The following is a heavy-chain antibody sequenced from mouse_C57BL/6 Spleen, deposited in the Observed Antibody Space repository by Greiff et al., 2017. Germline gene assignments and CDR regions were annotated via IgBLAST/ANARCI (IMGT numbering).Heavy chain of an antibody. CDR3: AGETAQATRAMDC. Sequence: QVQLQQPGAELVRPGTSVKLSCKASGYTFTSYWMHWVKQRPGQGLEWIGVIDPSDSYTNYNQKFKGKATLTVDTSSSTAYMQLSSLTSEDSAVYYCAGETAQATRAMDCWGQGTSVTVSS. CDR1: GYTFTSYW. D-gene: IGHD3-2*02. CDR2: IDPSDSYT. V-gene: IGHV1-59*01. J-gene: IGHJ4*01.